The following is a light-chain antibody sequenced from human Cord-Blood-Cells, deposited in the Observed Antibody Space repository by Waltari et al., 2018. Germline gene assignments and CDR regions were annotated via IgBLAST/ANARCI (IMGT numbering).Light chain of an antibody. CDR2: DGS. J-gene: IGLJ3*02. Sequence: QSALTQPASVSWPPGQSITTSCTGTSRDVGSYNLVSWYQQQPGKAPKLMIYDGSKRPSGVSNRFSGSKSGNTASLTISGLQAEDEADYYCCSYAGSSTLVFGGGTKLTVL. CDR3: CSYAGSSTLV. V-gene: IGLV2-23*01. CDR1: SRDVGSYNL.